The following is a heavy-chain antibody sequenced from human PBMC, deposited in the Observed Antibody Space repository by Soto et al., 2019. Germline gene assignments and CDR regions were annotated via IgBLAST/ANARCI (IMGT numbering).Heavy chain of an antibody. D-gene: IGHD3-22*01. V-gene: IGHV1-69*13. Sequence: SSVKVSCKASGGTPSNSAISWVRQAPGQGLEWMGGIIPVFGLVKYAQNFQGRVTITADESTNTAYMELSSLRPEDTAVYYCAGGRIVVVESRAYYGMDVWGQGTTVTVSS. CDR3: AGGRIVVVESRAYYGMDV. CDR2: IIPVFGLV. J-gene: IGHJ6*02. CDR1: GGTPSNSA.